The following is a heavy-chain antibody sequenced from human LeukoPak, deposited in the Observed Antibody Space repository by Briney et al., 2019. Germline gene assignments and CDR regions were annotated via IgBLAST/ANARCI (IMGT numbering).Heavy chain of an antibody. CDR2: IYYSGST. J-gene: IGHJ4*02. CDR3: ASPSGSGANSAY. CDR1: GGSISSSTYY. V-gene: IGHV4-39*01. Sequence: PSETLSLTCTVSGGSISSSTYYWDWIRQPPGKGLEWIGSIYYSGSTYYNPSLESRVTISIDTSKNQFSLRLNSVTAADTAVYYCASPSGSGANSAYWGQGTLVTVSS. D-gene: IGHD3-10*01.